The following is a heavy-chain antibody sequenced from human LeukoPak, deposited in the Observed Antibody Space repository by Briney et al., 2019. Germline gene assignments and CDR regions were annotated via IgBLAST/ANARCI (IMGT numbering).Heavy chain of an antibody. V-gene: IGHV1-2*02. D-gene: IGHD1-26*01. CDR2: INPNSGGT. CDR3: ARVIKEGIVGATTLTDY. CDR1: GYTFTVYY. J-gene: IGHJ4*02. Sequence: ASVKVSCKASGYTFTVYYMHWVRQAPGQGLEWMGWINPNSGGTNYAQKFQGRVTMTRDTSISTAYMELSRLRSDDTAVYYCARVIKEGIVGATTLTDYWGQGTLVTVSS.